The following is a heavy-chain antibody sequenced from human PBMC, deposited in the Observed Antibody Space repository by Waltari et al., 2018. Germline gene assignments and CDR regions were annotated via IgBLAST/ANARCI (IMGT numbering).Heavy chain of an antibody. D-gene: IGHD6-6*01. CDR2: INTDTGNP. V-gene: IGHV7-4-1*02. Sequence: QVQLVQSGSELKEPGASVKISCQASGYTFTNYPINWVRQAPGQGLEWRGWINTDTGNPTYAQGFTGRFVVSLDTSVSTAYLQISSLKAEDTAVYYCARKIGDTSSAWYFDIWGQGTMVTVSS. CDR1: GYTFTNYP. J-gene: IGHJ3*02. CDR3: ARKIGDTSSAWYFDI.